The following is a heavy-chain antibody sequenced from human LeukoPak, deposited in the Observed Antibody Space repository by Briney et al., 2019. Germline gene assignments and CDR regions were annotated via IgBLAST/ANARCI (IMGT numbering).Heavy chain of an antibody. CDR1: GGSISSSSYY. Sequence: SETLSLTCTVSGGSISSSSYYWDWIRQPPGKGLEWIGTIYYSGTTYYNPSLKSRVAISVDTSRNQFSLKLSSVTATDTAVYYCARMIGDDAFDIWGQGTMVTVSS. J-gene: IGHJ3*02. D-gene: IGHD3-22*01. CDR2: IYYSGTT. V-gene: IGHV4-39*01. CDR3: ARMIGDDAFDI.